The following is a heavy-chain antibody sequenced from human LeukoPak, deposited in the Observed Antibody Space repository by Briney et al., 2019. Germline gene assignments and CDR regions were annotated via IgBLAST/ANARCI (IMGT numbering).Heavy chain of an antibody. Sequence: SETLSLTCTVSGGSISSSSYYWGWIRQPPGKGLEWIGSIYYSGSTYYNPSLKSRVTISVDTSKNQFSLKLNSVTAADTAVYYCASTMVRGVIDHFDYWGQGALVIVSS. CDR3: ASTMVRGVIDHFDY. CDR1: GGSISSSSYY. CDR2: IYYSGST. J-gene: IGHJ4*02. D-gene: IGHD3-10*01. V-gene: IGHV4-39*01.